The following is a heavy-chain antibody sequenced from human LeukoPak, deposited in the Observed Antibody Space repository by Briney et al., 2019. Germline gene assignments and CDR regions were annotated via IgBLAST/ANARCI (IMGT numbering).Heavy chain of an antibody. D-gene: IGHD3-10*01. CDR2: IYSGGST. J-gene: IGHJ6*03. CDR3: ASGSGSYRTPYYYMDV. Sequence: GGSLRLSCVASGFTVSSNYMSWVRQAPGKGPEWVSVIYSGGSTYYADSVKGRFTIPRDNSKNTLYLQMNSLRAEDTAVYYCASGSGSYRTPYYYMDVWGTGTTVTVSS. CDR1: GFTVSSNY. V-gene: IGHV3-53*01.